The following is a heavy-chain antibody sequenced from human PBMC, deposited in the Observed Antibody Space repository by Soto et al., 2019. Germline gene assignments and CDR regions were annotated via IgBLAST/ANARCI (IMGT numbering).Heavy chain of an antibody. CDR2: ISYDGSNK. J-gene: IGHJ4*02. CDR3: AKDKGQQWLVSFYYFDY. Sequence: GGSLRLSCAASGFTFSSYGMHWVRQAPGKGLEWVAVISYDGSNKYYADSVKGRFTISRDNSKNTLYLQMNSLRAEDTAVYYCAKDKGQQWLVSFYYFDYWGQGTLVTVSS. CDR1: GFTFSSYG. D-gene: IGHD6-19*01. V-gene: IGHV3-30*18.